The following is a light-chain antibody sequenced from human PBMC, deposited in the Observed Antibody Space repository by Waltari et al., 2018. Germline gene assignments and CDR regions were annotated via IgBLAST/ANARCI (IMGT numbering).Light chain of an antibody. V-gene: IGKV3-11*01. CDR1: QSVGTN. J-gene: IGKJ4*01. CDR2: DVS. CDR3: QQRSNWLT. Sequence: EIVLTQSPATLSLSPGERATLSCRASQSVGTNLAWYQQKPGQAPRLLFYDVSDRFTGILARFSGSGSGTDFTLTISSLEPEDFAVYYCQQRSNWLTFGGGTKVEIK.